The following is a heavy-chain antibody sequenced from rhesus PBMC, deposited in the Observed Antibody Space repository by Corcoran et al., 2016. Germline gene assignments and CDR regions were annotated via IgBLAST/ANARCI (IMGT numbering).Heavy chain of an antibody. V-gene: IGHV4-169*01. CDR2: IYGSGSST. CDR3: ARHEYGKPSGFDY. J-gene: IGHJ4*01. Sequence: QLQLQESGPGLVKPSETLSVTCAVSGGSISSSYWSWIRQAPGKGLEWIGYIYGSGSSTNYNPSLKSRVTISIDTSKNQFSLKLNTLTAADTAVYYCARHEYGKPSGFDYWGQGVLVTVSS. CDR1: GGSISSSY. D-gene: IGHD4-23*01.